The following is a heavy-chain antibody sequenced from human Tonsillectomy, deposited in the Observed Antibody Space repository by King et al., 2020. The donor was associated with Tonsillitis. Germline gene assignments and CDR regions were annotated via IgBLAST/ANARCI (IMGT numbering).Heavy chain of an antibody. CDR1: GGTFSSYT. J-gene: IGHJ5*02. CDR2: IIPIFGTT. CDR3: ARGLVPAATWGNWFDP. V-gene: IGHV1-69*01. D-gene: IGHD2-2*01. Sequence: VQLVESGAEVKKPGSSVKVSCKASGGTFSSYTVNWVRQAPGQGLEWMGGIIPIFGTTIYAQKFRDRVTITADGSTSPVYMALSSLKSDDTAVYYCARGLVPAATWGNWFDPWGQGTLVTVSS.